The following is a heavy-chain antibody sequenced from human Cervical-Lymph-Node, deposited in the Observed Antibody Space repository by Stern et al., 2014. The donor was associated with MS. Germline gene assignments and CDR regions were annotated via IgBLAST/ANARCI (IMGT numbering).Heavy chain of an antibody. Sequence: QVQLVQSGAEVKKPGASGKVSCKASGYTFTSYAMHWVRQAPGQRLEWMGWINAGNGNTKYSQKFQGRVTITRDTSASTAYMELSSLRSEDTAVYYCARDLAAVAGLDYWGQGTLVTVSS. CDR1: GYTFTSYA. CDR3: ARDLAAVAGLDY. CDR2: INAGNGNT. V-gene: IGHV1-3*01. J-gene: IGHJ4*02. D-gene: IGHD6-19*01.